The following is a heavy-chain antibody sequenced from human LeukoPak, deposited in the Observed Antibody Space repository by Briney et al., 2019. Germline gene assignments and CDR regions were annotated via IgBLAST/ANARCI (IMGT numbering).Heavy chain of an antibody. Sequence: SETLSLTCTGSGGSISSYYWSWIRQPPGKGLEWIGYIYYSGSTNYNPSLKSRVTISVDTSKNQFSLKLSSVTAADTAVYYCARDSNQLLNPWGQGTLVTVSS. CDR1: GGSISSYY. CDR2: IYYSGST. J-gene: IGHJ5*02. D-gene: IGHD2-2*01. CDR3: ARDSNQLLNP. V-gene: IGHV4-59*01.